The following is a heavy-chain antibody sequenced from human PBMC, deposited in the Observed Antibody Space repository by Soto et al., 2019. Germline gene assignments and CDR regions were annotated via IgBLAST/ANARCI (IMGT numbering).Heavy chain of an antibody. J-gene: IGHJ1*01. CDR2: ISYDGSNK. CDR1: GFTFSSYG. CDR3: AKDGHDYGDYEYFQH. D-gene: IGHD4-17*01. V-gene: IGHV3-30*18. Sequence: GGSLRLSCAASGFTFSSYGMHWVRQAPGKGLEWVAVISYDGSNKYYADSVKGRFTISRDNSKNTLYLQMNSLRAEDTAVYYCAKDGHDYGDYEYFQHWGQGTLVTVSS.